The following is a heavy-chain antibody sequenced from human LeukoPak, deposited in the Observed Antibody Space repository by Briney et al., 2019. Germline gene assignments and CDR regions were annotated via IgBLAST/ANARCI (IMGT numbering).Heavy chain of an antibody. CDR2: IYHSGST. CDR3: ARLTSVDTAVDY. V-gene: IGHV4-30-2*01. CDR1: GGSISSGGYS. J-gene: IGHJ4*02. D-gene: IGHD5-18*01. Sequence: PSETLSLTCAVSGGSISSGGYSWSWIRQPPGKGLEWIGYIYHSGSTYYNPSLKSRVTISVDRSKNQFSLKLSSVTAADTAVYYCARLTSVDTAVDYWGQGTLVTVPS.